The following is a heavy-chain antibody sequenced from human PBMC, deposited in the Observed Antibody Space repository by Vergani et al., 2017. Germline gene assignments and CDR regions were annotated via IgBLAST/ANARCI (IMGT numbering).Heavy chain of an antibody. Sequence: QVKLQESGPGLVKPSETLSLTCTVSGASVNSYYWSWIRQPQGKGLEWMGYVSFRGDTLYDPSVKGRMTISLNTSSNQFSLYLTSVTAADTAVYYCARSRIYYGAGSPDDWGQGTLVTVSS. J-gene: IGHJ4*02. CDR2: VSFRGDT. V-gene: IGHV4-59*02. D-gene: IGHD3-10*01. CDR3: ARSRIYYGAGSPDD. CDR1: GASVNSYY.